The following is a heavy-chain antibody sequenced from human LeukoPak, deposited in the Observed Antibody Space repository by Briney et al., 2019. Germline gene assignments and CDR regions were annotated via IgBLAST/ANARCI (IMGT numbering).Heavy chain of an antibody. CDR2: IIPILGIA. CDR3: ARTDYGDQNWFDP. V-gene: IGHV1-69*04. D-gene: IGHD4-17*01. Sequence: ASVKVSCKASGGTFSSYAISWVRQAPGQGLEWMGRIIPILGIANYAQKFQGRVTITADKSTSTAYMELSSLRSEDTAVYYCARTDYGDQNWFDPWGQGTLVTVSS. J-gene: IGHJ5*02. CDR1: GGTFSSYA.